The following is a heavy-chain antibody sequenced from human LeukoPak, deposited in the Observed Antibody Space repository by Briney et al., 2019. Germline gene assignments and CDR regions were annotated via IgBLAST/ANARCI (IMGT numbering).Heavy chain of an antibody. D-gene: IGHD5-12*01. J-gene: IGHJ5*02. CDR2: INHSGST. Sequence: SETLSLTCAVYGGSFSGYYWSWIRQPPGKGLEWIGEINHSGSTNYNPSLKSRVTISVDTSKNQFSLKLSSVTAADTAVYYCAKANIGATSKPGWFGPWGQGTLVTVSS. CDR1: GGSFSGYY. V-gene: IGHV4-34*01. CDR3: AKANIGATSKPGWFGP.